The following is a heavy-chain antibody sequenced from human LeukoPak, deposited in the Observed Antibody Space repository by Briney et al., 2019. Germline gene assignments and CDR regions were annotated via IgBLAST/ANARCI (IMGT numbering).Heavy chain of an antibody. CDR1: GFPFSNYW. V-gene: IGHV3-7*01. Sequence: GGSLRLSCAASGFPFSNYWMNWVRQTPGKGLEWVANINPGGSDKYYVDSVKGRFTISRDNAQNSLFLEMNSLRAEDTAIYYCSSGLQMPFWGQGILVTVSS. J-gene: IGHJ4*02. D-gene: IGHD1-1*01. CDR2: INPGGSDK. CDR3: SSGLQMPF.